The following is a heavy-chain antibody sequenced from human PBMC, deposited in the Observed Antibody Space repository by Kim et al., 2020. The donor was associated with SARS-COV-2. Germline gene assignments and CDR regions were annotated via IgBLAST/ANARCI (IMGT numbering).Heavy chain of an antibody. Sequence: ASVKVSCKASGYTFTSYAMNWVRQAPGQGLEWMGWINTNTGNPTYAQGFTGRFVFSLDTSVSTAYLQISSLKAEDTAVYYCARDRPDTAMVPGGFDYWGQGTLVTVSS. D-gene: IGHD5-18*01. CDR3: ARDRPDTAMVPGGFDY. CDR1: GYTFTSYA. V-gene: IGHV7-4-1*02. J-gene: IGHJ4*02. CDR2: INTNTGNP.